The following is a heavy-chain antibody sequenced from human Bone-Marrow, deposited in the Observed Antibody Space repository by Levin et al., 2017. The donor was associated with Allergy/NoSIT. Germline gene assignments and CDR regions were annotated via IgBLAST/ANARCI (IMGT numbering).Heavy chain of an antibody. Sequence: ASVKVSCKASGYSFSNYAISWVRQAPGQGLEWMGWISGYNRDTRHAQKFQGRLTMTTDTSTSTAYMDLTSLRSDDTAVYYCARGRLGAAAGNFDYWGQGSLVTVSS. CDR2: ISGYNRDT. J-gene: IGHJ4*02. D-gene: IGHD6-13*01. V-gene: IGHV1-18*01. CDR3: ARGRLGAAAGNFDY. CDR1: GYSFSNYA.